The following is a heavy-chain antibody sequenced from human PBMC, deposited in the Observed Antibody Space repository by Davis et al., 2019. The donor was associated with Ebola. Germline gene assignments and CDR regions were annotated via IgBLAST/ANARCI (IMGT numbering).Heavy chain of an antibody. D-gene: IGHD5-12*01. CDR1: VYTFTNYY. CDR3: TTPGGQDSGYDVFDI. CDR2: INPNDGRT. Sequence: ASVKVSCKASVYTFTNYYMHWVRHAPGQGLEWMGLINPNDGRTIYAQKFQGRVTVTRDTSTTKVYMDLSSLRSEDTALYYCTTPGGQDSGYDVFDIWGKGTMVTVSS. J-gene: IGHJ3*02. V-gene: IGHV1-46*03.